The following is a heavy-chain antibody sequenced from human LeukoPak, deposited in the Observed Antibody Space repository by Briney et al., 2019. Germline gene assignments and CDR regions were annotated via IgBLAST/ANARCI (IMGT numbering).Heavy chain of an antibody. V-gene: IGHV4-4*08. CDR2: IFPSGLT. Sequence: SETLSLTCAVYGASYNAYYWGWIRQPPGKRLEWIGYIFPSGLTNYNPSLNSRVTISLDTAKSQFSLTLKSVTAADTAVYYCARAGDGHYYYYFMDVWGTGTPVTVSS. CDR3: ARAGDGHYYYYFMDV. CDR1: GASYNAYY. J-gene: IGHJ6*03. D-gene: IGHD1-26*01.